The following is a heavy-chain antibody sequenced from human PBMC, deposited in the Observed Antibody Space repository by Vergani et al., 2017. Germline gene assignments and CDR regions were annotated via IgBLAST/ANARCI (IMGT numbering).Heavy chain of an antibody. CDR3: ARCIAAAHRCSEYFQH. CDR2: ISYDGSNK. V-gene: IGHV3-30*04. D-gene: IGHD6-13*01. J-gene: IGHJ1*01. CDR1: GFTFSSYA. Sequence: VQLVESGGGLVQPGGSLRLSCAASGFTFSSYAMHWVRQAQGKGLEWVAVISYDGSNKYYADSVKGRFTISRDNSKNTLYLQMNSLRAEDTAVYYCARCIAAAHRCSEYFQHWGQSTLVTVSS.